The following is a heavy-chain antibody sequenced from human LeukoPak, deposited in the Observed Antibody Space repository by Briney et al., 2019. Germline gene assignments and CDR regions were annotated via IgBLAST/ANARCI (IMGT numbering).Heavy chain of an antibody. Sequence: SETLSLTCTVSGGSISSYYWSWIRQPPGKGLEWIGYIYYSGSTNYNPSLKSRVTISVDTSRNQLSLRLTSVTAADTAVYYCARVASSVRDDAFDIWGQGTMVTVSS. CDR2: IYYSGST. D-gene: IGHD6-19*01. J-gene: IGHJ3*02. CDR1: GGSISSYY. CDR3: ARVASSVRDDAFDI. V-gene: IGHV4-59*08.